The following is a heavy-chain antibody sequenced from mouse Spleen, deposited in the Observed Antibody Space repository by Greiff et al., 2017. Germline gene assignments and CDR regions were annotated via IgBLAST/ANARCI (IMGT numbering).Heavy chain of an antibody. D-gene: IGHD2-4*01. V-gene: IGHV1-50*01. CDR1: GYTFTSYW. Sequence: QVQLQQPGAELVKPGASVKLSCKASGYTFTSYWMQWVKQRPGQGLEWIGEIDPSDSYTNYNQKFKGKATVTVDTSSSTAYMQLSSLTSEDSAVYYCARRGDYYYAMDYWGQGTSVTVSS. J-gene: IGHJ4*01. CDR2: IDPSDSYT. CDR3: ARRGDYYYAMDY.